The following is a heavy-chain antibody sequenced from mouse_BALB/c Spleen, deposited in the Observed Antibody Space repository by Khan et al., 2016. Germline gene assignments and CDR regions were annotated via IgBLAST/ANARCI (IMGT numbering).Heavy chain of an antibody. CDR3: TRGESSMMRGFAY. CDR1: GYTFTSYW. J-gene: IGHJ3*01. Sequence: QVQLKQSGAELVRPGPSVKLSCTASGYTFTSYWINWMKQRPGQGLEWIGNIYPFDRYTNYNQKFKDKATLTVDKSSSTAYMQLSLPTAEDAAIYYCTRGESSMMRGFAYWGQGTLVTVSA. D-gene: IGHD2-3*01. V-gene: IGHV1-69*02. CDR2: IYPFDRYT.